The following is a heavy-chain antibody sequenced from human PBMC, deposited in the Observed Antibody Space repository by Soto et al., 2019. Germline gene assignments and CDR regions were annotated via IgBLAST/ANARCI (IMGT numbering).Heavy chain of an antibody. D-gene: IGHD3-10*01. V-gene: IGHV3-23*01. J-gene: IGHJ4*02. CDR1: GFTFSSYA. Sequence: EVQLLESGGGLVQPGGSLRLSCAASGFTFSSYAMSWVRQAPGKGLEWVSAISGSGGSTYYADSVKGRFTISRDNSKNTLYLQMNSLRAEDTAVYYCAKVVYYYGSGSYYLDYWGQGTLVTVSS. CDR3: AKVVYYYGSGSYYLDY. CDR2: ISGSGGST.